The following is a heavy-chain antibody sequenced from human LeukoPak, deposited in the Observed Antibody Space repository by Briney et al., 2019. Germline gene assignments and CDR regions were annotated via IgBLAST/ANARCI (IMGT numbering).Heavy chain of an antibody. CDR3: AKDNDFWSGTPDAFDI. CDR1: GFTFSSYA. J-gene: IGHJ3*02. CDR2: ISGSGGSA. D-gene: IGHD3-3*01. Sequence: GGSLRLSCAASGFTFSSYAMSWVRQAPGKGLEWVSAISGSGGSAYYADSVKGRFTISRDNSKNTLYLQMNSLRAEDTAVYYCAKDNDFWSGTPDAFDIWGQGTMVTVSS. V-gene: IGHV3-23*01.